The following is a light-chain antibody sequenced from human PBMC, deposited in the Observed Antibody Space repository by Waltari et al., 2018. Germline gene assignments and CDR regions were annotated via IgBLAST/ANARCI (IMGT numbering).Light chain of an antibody. J-gene: IGLJ2*01. CDR3: QAWDSSTAV. V-gene: IGLV3-1*01. CDR1: NLGDKY. CDR2: QDS. Sequence: SYELTQPPSVSVSPGQTASITCPGDNLGDKYACWYQQKPGQSPVVVIYQDSKRPSGIPVRFSGSNSGNTATLTISGTQAMDEADYYCQAWDSSTAVFGGGTKLTVL.